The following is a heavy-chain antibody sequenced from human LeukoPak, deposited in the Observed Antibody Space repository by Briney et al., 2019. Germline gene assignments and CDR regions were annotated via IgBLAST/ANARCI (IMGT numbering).Heavy chain of an antibody. D-gene: IGHD6-13*01. CDR1: GGSISSYY. Sequence: PLETLSLTCTVSGGSISSYYWSWIRQPPGKGLEWIGYIYYSGSTNYNPSLKSRVTISVDTSKNQFSLKLSSVTAADTAVYYCARVRIAAAGTGYFDYWGQGTLVTASS. CDR3: ARVRIAAAGTGYFDY. CDR2: IYYSGST. J-gene: IGHJ4*02. V-gene: IGHV4-59*01.